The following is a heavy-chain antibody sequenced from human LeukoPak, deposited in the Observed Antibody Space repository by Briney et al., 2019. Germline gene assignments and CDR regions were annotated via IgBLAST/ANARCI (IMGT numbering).Heavy chain of an antibody. V-gene: IGHV3-30*02. CDR1: GFTFNNYG. Sequence: PGGSLRLSCAASGFTFNNYGMHWVRQAPGKGPEWVTFIRYDGSNKYYVDSVKGRFTISRDNSKNTMYLQMNSLRTEDTAVYYCAKARSGPNDAFDIWGQGTMVTVSS. D-gene: IGHD5-12*01. CDR3: AKARSGPNDAFDI. J-gene: IGHJ3*02. CDR2: IRYDGSNK.